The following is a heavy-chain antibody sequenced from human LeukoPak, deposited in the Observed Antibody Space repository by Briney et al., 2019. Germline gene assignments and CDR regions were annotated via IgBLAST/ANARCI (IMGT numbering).Heavy chain of an antibody. Sequence: SETLSLTCTVSGGSISSYYWSWIRQPPGRGLEWIGYIYYSGSTNYNPSLKSRVTISVDTSKNQFSLKLSSVTAADTAVYYCARNYYDSSGSDIWGQGTMVTVSS. CDR1: GGSISSYY. D-gene: IGHD3-22*01. CDR2: IYYSGST. V-gene: IGHV4-59*01. CDR3: ARNYYDSSGSDI. J-gene: IGHJ3*02.